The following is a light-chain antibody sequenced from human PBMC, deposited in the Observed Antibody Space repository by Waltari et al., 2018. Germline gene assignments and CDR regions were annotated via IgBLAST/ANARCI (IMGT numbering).Light chain of an antibody. CDR1: QSLLHSNGYNY. J-gene: IGKJ1*01. CDR2: LGF. Sequence: DIVMTQSPLSLPVTPGEPASISCRSSQSLLHSNGYNYVDWYLQKLGQSPQLLIYLGFNRASGVPDRFSGSGSGTDFTLKISRVEAEDVGVFYCMQTKQAPWTFGQGTKVEIK. CDR3: MQTKQAPWT. V-gene: IGKV2-28*01.